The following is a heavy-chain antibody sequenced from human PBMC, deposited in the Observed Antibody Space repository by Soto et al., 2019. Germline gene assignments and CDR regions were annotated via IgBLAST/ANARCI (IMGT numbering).Heavy chain of an antibody. CDR1: GGSFSGYY. CDR3: ARGWYSGLSY. CDR2: INHSGST. J-gene: IGHJ4*02. V-gene: IGHV4-34*01. D-gene: IGHD6-13*01. Sequence: QVQLQQWGAGLLKPSETLSLTCAVYGGSFSGYYWSWIRQPPGKGLEWIGEINHSGSTNYNPSLKSRVTISVDTSKDQCSLKLRSVPAADTAVYSCARGWYSGLSYWGQGTLVTVSS.